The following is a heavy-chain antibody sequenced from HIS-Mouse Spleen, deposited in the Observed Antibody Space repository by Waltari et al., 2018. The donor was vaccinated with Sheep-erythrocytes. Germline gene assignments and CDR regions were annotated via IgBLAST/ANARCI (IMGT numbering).Heavy chain of an antibody. D-gene: IGHD4-17*01. CDR3: ARGQVTTHAFDI. V-gene: IGHV3-30*03. CDR2: ISYDGSNK. CDR1: GFTFTSYG. J-gene: IGHJ3*02. Sequence: QVQLVESGGGVVQPGRSLRLSCAAPGFTFTSYGMPWVRQAPGKGLEWVAVISYDGSNKYYADSVKGRFTISRDNSKNTLYLQMNSLRAEDTAVYYCARGQVTTHAFDIWGQGTMVTVSS.